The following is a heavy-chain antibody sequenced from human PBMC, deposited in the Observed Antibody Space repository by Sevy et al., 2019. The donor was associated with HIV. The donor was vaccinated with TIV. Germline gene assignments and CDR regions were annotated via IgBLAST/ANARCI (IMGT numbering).Heavy chain of an antibody. J-gene: IGHJ1*01. CDR2: IYYSGST. V-gene: IGHV4-31*03. CDR3: ARVLSGENGDFQH. Sequence: SETLSLTCTVSGGSISSGGYYWSWIRQHPGKGLEWIGYIYYSGSTYYNPSLKSRVTISVDTSKNQFSLKLSSVTAADTAVYYCARVLSGENGDFQHWGQGTLVTVSS. CDR1: GGSISSGGYY. D-gene: IGHD2-8*01.